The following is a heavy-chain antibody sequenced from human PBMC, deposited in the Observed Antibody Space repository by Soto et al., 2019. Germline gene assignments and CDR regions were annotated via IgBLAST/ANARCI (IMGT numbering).Heavy chain of an antibody. CDR1: GGSISSYY. Sequence: PSETLSLTCTVSGGSISSYYWSWIRQPPGKGLEWIGYIYYSGSTNYNPSLKSRVTISVDTSKNQFSLKLSSVTAADTAVYYCARVDWNAVYYGMDVWGQGTTVTVSS. V-gene: IGHV4-59*01. CDR3: ARVDWNAVYYGMDV. CDR2: IYYSGST. J-gene: IGHJ6*02. D-gene: IGHD1-1*01.